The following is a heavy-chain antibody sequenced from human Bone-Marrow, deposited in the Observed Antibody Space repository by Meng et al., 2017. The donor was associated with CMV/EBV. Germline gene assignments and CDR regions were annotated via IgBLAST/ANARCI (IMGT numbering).Heavy chain of an antibody. CDR3: ARVPYDWEAFDI. CDR2: IDSDGSTT. Sequence: GGPLRLSCAASGFTFSSYWMHWVRQAPGKGLVWVSRIDSDGSTTNYADSAKGRFTISRDNAKNTLYLQMSSLRAEDTAVYYCARVPYDWEAFDIWGQGTMVTVSS. CDR1: GFTFSSYW. D-gene: IGHD3-16*01. V-gene: IGHV3-74*01. J-gene: IGHJ3*02.